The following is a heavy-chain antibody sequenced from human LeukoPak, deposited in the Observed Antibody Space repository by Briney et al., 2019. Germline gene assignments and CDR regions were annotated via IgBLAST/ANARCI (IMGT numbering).Heavy chain of an antibody. V-gene: IGHV4-59*01. CDR2: IYYSGST. CDR1: GGSFSGYY. D-gene: IGHD3-9*01. J-gene: IGHJ3*02. Sequence: PSETLSLTCAVYGGSFSGYYWSWIRQPPGKGLEWIGYIYYSGSTNYNPSLKSRVTISVDTSKNQFSLKLSSVTAADTAVYYCARLTGPGAFDIWGQGTMVTVSS. CDR3: ARLTGPGAFDI.